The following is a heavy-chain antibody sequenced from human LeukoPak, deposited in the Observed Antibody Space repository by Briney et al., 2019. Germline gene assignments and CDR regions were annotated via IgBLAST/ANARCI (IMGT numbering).Heavy chain of an antibody. D-gene: IGHD6-13*01. Sequence: SQTLSLTCAISGDSVSSNSAAWNWIRQSHSRGLEWLGRTYYRSKWYNDYAVSVKSQITTNPDTSKNQFSLQLNSVTPEDTAVYYCARPFIAAAGYQGDAFDIWGQGTMVTVSS. CDR2: TYYRSKWYN. V-gene: IGHV6-1*01. CDR1: GDSVSSNSAA. CDR3: ARPFIAAAGYQGDAFDI. J-gene: IGHJ3*02.